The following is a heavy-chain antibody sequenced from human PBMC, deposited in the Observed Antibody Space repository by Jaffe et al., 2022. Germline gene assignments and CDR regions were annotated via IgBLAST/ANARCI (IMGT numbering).Heavy chain of an antibody. D-gene: IGHD4-17*01. CDR2: IRYDGSNK. CDR1: GFTFSSYG. CDR3: AKEAYYGDPLFDY. V-gene: IGHV3-30*02. Sequence: QVQLVESGGGVVQPGGSLRLSCAASGFTFSSYGMHWVRQAPGKGLEWVAFIRYDGSNKYYADSVKGRFTISRDNSKNTLYLQMNSLRAEDTAVYYCAKEAYYGDPLFDYWGQGTLVTVSS. J-gene: IGHJ4*02.